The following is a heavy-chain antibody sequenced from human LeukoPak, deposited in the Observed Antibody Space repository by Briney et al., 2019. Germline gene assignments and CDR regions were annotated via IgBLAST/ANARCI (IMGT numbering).Heavy chain of an antibody. Sequence: GSLRLSCAASGFTFSNAWMSWVRQAPGKGLEWVGRIKSKTDGGTTDYAAPVKGRFTISRDDSKNTLYLQMNSLKTEDTAVYYCTTKVTTVTTGRDYWGQGTLVTVSS. CDR1: GFTFSNAW. CDR2: IKSKTDGGTT. V-gene: IGHV3-15*01. J-gene: IGHJ4*02. D-gene: IGHD4-17*01. CDR3: TTKVTTVTTGRDY.